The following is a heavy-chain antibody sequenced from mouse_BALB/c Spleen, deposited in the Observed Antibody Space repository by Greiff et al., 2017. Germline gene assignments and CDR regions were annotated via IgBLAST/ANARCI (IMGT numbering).Heavy chain of an antibody. CDR3: ASCDYGAWFAY. J-gene: IGHJ3*01. Sequence: EVQRVESGPGLVQPSQSLSLTCSVTGYAITSCYYWYWLRQFPGNKLEWMGYISYDGSNNYTPSLKNRITITRDTSKNQLFLKLNSVTTEDTATYYCASCDYGAWFAYWGQGTLVTVSA. D-gene: IGHD2-4*01. V-gene: IGHV3-6*02. CDR1: GYAITSCYY. CDR2: ISYDGSN.